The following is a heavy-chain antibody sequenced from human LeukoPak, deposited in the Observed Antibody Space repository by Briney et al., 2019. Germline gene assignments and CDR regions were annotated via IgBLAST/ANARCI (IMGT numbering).Heavy chain of an antibody. J-gene: IGHJ4*02. CDR1: GGSFSGYY. V-gene: IGHV4-34*01. CDR2: INHSGST. CDR3: ARRGTYYDFWSGYPTYFGY. D-gene: IGHD3-3*01. Sequence: PSETLSLTCAVYGGSFSGYYWSWIRQPPGKGLEWIGEINHSGSTNYNPSLKSRDTISVDTSKNQFSLKLSSVTAADTAVYYCARRGTYYDFWSGYPTYFGYWGQGTLVTVSS.